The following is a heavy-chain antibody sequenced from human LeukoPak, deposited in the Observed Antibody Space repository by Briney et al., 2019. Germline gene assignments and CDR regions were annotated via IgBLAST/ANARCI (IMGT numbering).Heavy chain of an antibody. CDR2: IYYGGST. V-gene: IGHV4-59*12. Sequence: SETLSLTCTVSGGSISSFYWNWIRQPPGKGLEWIGYIYYGGSTNYNPSLKSRVTISVDTSKNQFSLNLTSVTAADTAVYYCAREGKPEYSSSSYAFDIWGQGTMVTVSS. CDR3: AREGKPEYSSSSYAFDI. J-gene: IGHJ3*02. CDR1: GGSISSFY. D-gene: IGHD6-6*01.